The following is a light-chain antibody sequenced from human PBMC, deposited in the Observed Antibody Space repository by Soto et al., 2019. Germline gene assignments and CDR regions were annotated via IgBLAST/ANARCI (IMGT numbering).Light chain of an antibody. J-gene: IGLJ1*01. CDR2: DGS. Sequence: QSVLTQPASVSGSPGQSITISCTGTSSDVGSYNLVSWYQQHPGKAPKLTIYDGSKRPSGVSNRFSASKSGNTASLTISGLQAEDEADYYCTSYTSRGTYVFGTGTKVTVL. CDR1: SSDVGSYNL. V-gene: IGLV2-14*02. CDR3: TSYTSRGTYV.